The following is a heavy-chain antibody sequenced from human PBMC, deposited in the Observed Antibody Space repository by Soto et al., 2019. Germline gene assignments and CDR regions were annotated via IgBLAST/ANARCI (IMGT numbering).Heavy chain of an antibody. D-gene: IGHD5-12*01. J-gene: IGHJ6*02. V-gene: IGHV3-30-3*01. Sequence: GGSLRLSCAASGFTFSSYAMHWVRQAPGKGLEWVAVISYDGSNKYYAYSVKGRFTISRDNSKNTLYLQMNSLRAEDTAVYYCAREGSGGYSGYDYTHYYYGMDVWGQGTTVTVSS. CDR3: AREGSGGYSGYDYTHYYYGMDV. CDR2: ISYDGSNK. CDR1: GFTFSSYA.